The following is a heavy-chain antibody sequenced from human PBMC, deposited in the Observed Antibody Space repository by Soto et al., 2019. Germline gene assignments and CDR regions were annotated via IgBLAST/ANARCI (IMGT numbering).Heavy chain of an antibody. Sequence: SVKVSCKASGGTFRSYALSWVRQAPGQGLEWMGGIIPIFGTANYAQKFQGRVTITADESTSTAYMELRSLRSEDTAVYYCARAASNHPVDAFDIWGQGTTVTV. CDR2: IIPIFGTA. J-gene: IGHJ3*02. CDR3: ARAASNHPVDAFDI. V-gene: IGHV1-69*13. CDR1: GGTFRSYA.